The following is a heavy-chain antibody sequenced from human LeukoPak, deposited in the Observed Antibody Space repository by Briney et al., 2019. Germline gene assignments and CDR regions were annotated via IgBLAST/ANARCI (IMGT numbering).Heavy chain of an antibody. CDR3: ARLYSGGYSYYFDY. D-gene: IGHD1-26*01. J-gene: IGHJ4*02. Sequence: SQTLSLTCAVSGGSISSGGYSWSWIRQPPGKGLEWIGYIYHSGSTYYNPSLKSRVTISVDRSKNQFSLKLSSVTAADTAVYYCARLYSGGYSYYFDYWGQGTLVTVSS. CDR2: IYHSGST. V-gene: IGHV4-30-2*01. CDR1: GGSISSGGYS.